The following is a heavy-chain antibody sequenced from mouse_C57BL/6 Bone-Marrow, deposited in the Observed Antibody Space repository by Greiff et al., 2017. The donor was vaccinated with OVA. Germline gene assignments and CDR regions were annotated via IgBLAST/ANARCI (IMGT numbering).Heavy chain of an antibody. CDR2: ISDGGSYT. CDR3: ARDREAWFAY. CDR1: GFTFSSYA. D-gene: IGHD3-1*01. Sequence: EVKLVESRGGLVKPGGSLKLSCAASGFTFSSYAMSWVRQTPEKRLEWVATISDGGSYTYYPDNVKGRFTISRDNAKNNLYLQMSHLKSEDTAMYYCARDREAWFAYWGQGTLVTVSA. V-gene: IGHV5-4*01. J-gene: IGHJ3*01.